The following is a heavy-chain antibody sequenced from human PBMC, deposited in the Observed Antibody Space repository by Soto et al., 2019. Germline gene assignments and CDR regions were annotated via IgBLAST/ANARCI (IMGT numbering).Heavy chain of an antibody. D-gene: IGHD3-3*01. Sequence: GGSLRLSGAASGFTFSGSAMHWVRQASGKGLEWVGRIRSKANSYATAYAASVKGRFTISRDDSKNTAYLQMNSLKTEDTAVYYCALRGSTYYDFWSGYYDAFDIWGQGTMVTVAS. CDR3: ALRGSTYYDFWSGYYDAFDI. CDR1: GFTFSGSA. J-gene: IGHJ3*02. V-gene: IGHV3-73*01. CDR2: IRSKANSYAT.